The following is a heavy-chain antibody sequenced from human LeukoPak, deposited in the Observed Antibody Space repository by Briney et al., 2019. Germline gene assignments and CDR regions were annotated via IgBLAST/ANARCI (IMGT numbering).Heavy chain of an antibody. CDR2: IYYSGST. CDR3: ARDTSGAFDI. J-gene: IGHJ3*02. Sequence: SETLSLTCTVSGGSISSYYWSWVRQPPGKGLEWIGYIYYSGSTNYNPSLKSRVTISVDTSKNQFSLKLSSVTAADTAVYYCARDTSGAFDIWGQGTMVTVSS. CDR1: GGSISSYY. V-gene: IGHV4-59*01.